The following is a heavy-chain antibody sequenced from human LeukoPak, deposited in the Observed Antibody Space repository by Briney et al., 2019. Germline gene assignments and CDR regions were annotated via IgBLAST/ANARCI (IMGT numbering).Heavy chain of an antibody. J-gene: IGHJ4*02. V-gene: IGHV1-69*13. Sequence: SVKVSCKASGGTFSSYAISWVRQAPGQGLEWMGGIIPIFGTANYAQKFQGRVTITADESTSTAYMELSSLRSEDTAVYFCARARRNDYNTYYFDYWGQGTLVTVSS. CDR3: ARARRNDYNTYYFDY. CDR2: IIPIFGTA. D-gene: IGHD4-11*01. CDR1: GGTFSSYA.